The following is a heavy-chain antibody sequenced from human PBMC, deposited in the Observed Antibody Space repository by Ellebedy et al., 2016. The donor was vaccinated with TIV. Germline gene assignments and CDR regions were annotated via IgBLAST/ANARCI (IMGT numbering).Heavy chain of an antibody. D-gene: IGHD5-18*01. CDR1: GVSINSRAHY. CDR3: ARETAMDWYFDL. Sequence: SETLSLTCSVSGVSINSRAHYWSWIRQHPGKGLEWIGYIHYSGATSYNPSLKSPVSISVDTSKNQFSLKMTSVTAADTAVYYCARETAMDWYFDLWGRGALVRVSS. V-gene: IGHV4-31*01. CDR2: IHYSGAT. J-gene: IGHJ2*01.